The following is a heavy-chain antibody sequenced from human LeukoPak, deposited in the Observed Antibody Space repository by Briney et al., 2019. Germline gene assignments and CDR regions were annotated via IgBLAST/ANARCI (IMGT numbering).Heavy chain of an antibody. J-gene: IGHJ4*02. V-gene: IGHV3-20*04. D-gene: IGHD3-22*01. CDR1: GFTFSSYG. Sequence: PGGSLRLSCAASGFTFSSYGMSWVRQAPGKGLEWVSGINWNGGSTGYADSVKGRFTISRDNAKNSLYLQMNSLRAEDTAVYYCAKDMDSSGYYFDSWGQGTLVTVSS. CDR2: INWNGGST. CDR3: AKDMDSSGYYFDS.